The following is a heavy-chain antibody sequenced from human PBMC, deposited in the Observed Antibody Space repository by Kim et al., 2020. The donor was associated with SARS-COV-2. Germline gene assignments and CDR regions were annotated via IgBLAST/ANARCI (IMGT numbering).Heavy chain of an antibody. CDR2: IKHSGRT. V-gene: IGHV4-34*01. CDR1: GWSFSGYY. Sequence: SETLSLTCAVYGWSFSGYYWSWIRQLPGKGLEWIGEIKHSGRTKSNTSLKSRVTISVDTPKNQSTLKLSSVTAVDTAVTYCERGTRGRAVRGPYYYYMD. CDR3: ERGTRGRAVRGPYYYYMD. J-gene: IGHJ6*03. D-gene: IGHD4-17*01.